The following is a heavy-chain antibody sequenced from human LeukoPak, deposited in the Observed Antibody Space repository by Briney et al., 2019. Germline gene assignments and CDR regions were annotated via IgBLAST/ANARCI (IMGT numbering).Heavy chain of an antibody. V-gene: IGHV5-51*01. CDR1: GYSFSTYW. Sequence: EESLKISCKASGYSFSTYWIAWVRQMPGKGLELMGIMYPDDSDIRYSPSFQGQVTISADKSINTAYLQWNSLKASDTAMYYCARLKGGLVKLRECYFDYWGQGTLVTV. CDR2: MYPDDSDI. CDR3: ARLKGGLVKLRECYFDY. J-gene: IGHJ4*02. D-gene: IGHD4-17*01.